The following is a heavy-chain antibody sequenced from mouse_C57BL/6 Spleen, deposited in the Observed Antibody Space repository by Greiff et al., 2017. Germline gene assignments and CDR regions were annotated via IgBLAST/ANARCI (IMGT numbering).Heavy chain of an antibody. CDR2: ISYSGSN. CDR3: ARGGPDYYGRAMDY. D-gene: IGHD1-1*01. CDR1: GYSITSGYD. J-gene: IGHJ4*01. Sequence: EVKVVESGPGMVKPSQSLSLTCTVTGYSITSGYDWHCIRHFPGNKLEWMGYISYSGSNNYNPSLKSRISITHDTSKNHFFLKLNSVTTEDTATNYCARGGPDYYGRAMDYWGQGTSVTVSS. V-gene: IGHV3-1*01.